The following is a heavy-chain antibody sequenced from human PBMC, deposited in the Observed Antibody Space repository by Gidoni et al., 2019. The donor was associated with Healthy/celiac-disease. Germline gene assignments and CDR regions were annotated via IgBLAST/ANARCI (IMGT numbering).Heavy chain of an antibody. V-gene: IGHV3-48*02. CDR2: ISSSSSTI. Sequence: EVQLVASGGGLVLPGGSLRRSCAASDLTVDSASMNWVCQAPGHGLEWVSYISSSSSTIYYADSVKGLFTISRDNAKNSLYLQMDSLRDEDTAVYYCAREEVPYYDSSGLTDWGQGTLVTVSS. D-gene: IGHD3-22*01. J-gene: IGHJ4*02. CDR3: AREEVPYYDSSGLTD. CDR1: DLTVDSAS.